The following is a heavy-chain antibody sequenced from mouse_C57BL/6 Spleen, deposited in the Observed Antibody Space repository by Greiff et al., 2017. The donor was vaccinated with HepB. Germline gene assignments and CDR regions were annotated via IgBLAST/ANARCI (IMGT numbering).Heavy chain of an antibody. J-gene: IGHJ2*01. CDR1: GYTFTSYW. Sequence: QVQLQQPGAELVKPGASVKMSCKASGYTFTSYWITWVKQRPGQGLEWIGEIYPGTGSTNYNEKFKSKATLTVDTSSSTAYMQLSSLTTEDSAVYYCARRRDWGVFDYWGQGTTLTVSS. D-gene: IGHD4-1*01. V-gene: IGHV1-55*01. CDR2: IYPGTGST. CDR3: ARRRDWGVFDY.